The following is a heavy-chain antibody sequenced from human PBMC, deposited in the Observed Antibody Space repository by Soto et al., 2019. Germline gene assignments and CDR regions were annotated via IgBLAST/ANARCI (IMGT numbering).Heavy chain of an antibody. CDR3: ARGSMDSSSSGYYYYGMDV. CDR2: ISSSSSYI. D-gene: IGHD6-6*01. V-gene: IGHV3-21*01. CDR1: GFTFSRYS. Sequence: WGSLRLSCAASGFTFSRYSMNWFRQAPGKGLEWVSSISSSSSYIYYADSVKGRFTISRDNAKNSLYLQMNSLRAEDTAVYYCARGSMDSSSSGYYYYGMDVWGQGTTVTVSS. J-gene: IGHJ6*02.